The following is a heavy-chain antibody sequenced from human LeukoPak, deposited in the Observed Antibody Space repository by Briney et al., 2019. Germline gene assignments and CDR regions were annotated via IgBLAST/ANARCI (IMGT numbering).Heavy chain of an antibody. J-gene: IGHJ4*02. CDR1: GFTFDDYA. CDR3: AKARGYSYGTTYFDY. D-gene: IGHD5-18*01. Sequence: GRSLRLSCAASGFTFDDYAMHWVRQAPGKGLEWVSGISWSSGSIGYADSVKGRFTISRDNAKNSLYLQMNSLRAEDMALYYCAKARGYSYGTTYFDYWGQGTLVTVSS. CDR2: ISWSSGSI. V-gene: IGHV3-9*03.